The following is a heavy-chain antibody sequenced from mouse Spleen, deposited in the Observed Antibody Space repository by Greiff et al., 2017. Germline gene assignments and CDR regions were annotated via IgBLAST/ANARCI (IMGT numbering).Heavy chain of an antibody. Sequence: VKLKETGPGLVAPSQSLSITCTVSGFSLTSYGVHWVRQPPGKGLEWLVVIWSDGSTNYNSALKSRLSISKDNSKSQVFLKMNSLQTDDTAMYYCARHDYYGSPAWFAYWGQGTLVTVSA. CDR3: ARHDYYGSPAWFAY. J-gene: IGHJ3*01. V-gene: IGHV2-6-1*01. CDR1: GFSLTSYG. CDR2: IWSDGST. D-gene: IGHD1-1*01.